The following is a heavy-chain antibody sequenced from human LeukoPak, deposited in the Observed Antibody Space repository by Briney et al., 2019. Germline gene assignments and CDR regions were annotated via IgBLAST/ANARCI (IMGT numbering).Heavy chain of an antibody. V-gene: IGHV3-30*18. CDR3: AKAHYYDGSSFYRRFEY. CDR2: ISYDGSKQ. CDR1: RFSFSSYG. J-gene: IGHJ4*02. Sequence: GGSLRLSCAASRFSFSSYGMHWVRQAPGKGLEWVAVISYDGSKQYYADSVKGRFTISRDNSMNTLYLQMNSLRADDTAVYYCAKAHYYDGSSFYRRFEYWGQGTQVTVSS. D-gene: IGHD3-22*01.